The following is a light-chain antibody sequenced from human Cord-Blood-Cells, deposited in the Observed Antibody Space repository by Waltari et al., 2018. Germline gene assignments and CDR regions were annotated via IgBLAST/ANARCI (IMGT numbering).Light chain of an antibody. Sequence: QSALTQPASVSGPPGQSITISCTGTSSDFGGYNYVSWYQQHPGKAPKLMIYDVSNRPSGVSNRFSGSKSGNTASLTISGLQAEDEADYYCSSYTSSSTLVFGGGTKLTVL. CDR1: SSDFGGYNY. V-gene: IGLV2-14*01. CDR2: DVS. CDR3: SSYTSSSTLV. J-gene: IGLJ2*01.